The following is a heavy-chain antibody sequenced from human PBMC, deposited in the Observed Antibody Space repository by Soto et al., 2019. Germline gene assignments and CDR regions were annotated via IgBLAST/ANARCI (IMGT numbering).Heavy chain of an antibody. J-gene: IGHJ5*02. D-gene: IGHD3-16*01. CDR2: INSDGSTT. CDR3: TRDWSYASAS. CDR1: GLDFSNTW. V-gene: IGHV3-74*01. Sequence: EVQLVESGGGLVQPGGSLRLSCAASGLDFSNTWMHWVCQPPGKGLVWVSHINSDGSTTTFADSVKGRFTISRDNAKNTVYLQMNSLRAEDTAVYYCTRDWSYASASWGQGTLVTVSS.